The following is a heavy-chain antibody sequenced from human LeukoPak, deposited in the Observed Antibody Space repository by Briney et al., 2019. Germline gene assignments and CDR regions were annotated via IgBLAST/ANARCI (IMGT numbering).Heavy chain of an antibody. CDR2: IKSKTDGGTT. CDR3: TTDPYYYDSSGYFY. CDR1: GFTFSNAW. J-gene: IGHJ4*02. Sequence: GGSLRLSCAASGFTFSNAWMSWVRQAPGKGLEWVGRIKSKTDGGTTDYAAPVKGRFTISRDDSKNTLYLQMNSLKTEDTAVYYCTTDPYYYDSSGYFYWGQGTLVTVSS. V-gene: IGHV3-15*01. D-gene: IGHD3-22*01.